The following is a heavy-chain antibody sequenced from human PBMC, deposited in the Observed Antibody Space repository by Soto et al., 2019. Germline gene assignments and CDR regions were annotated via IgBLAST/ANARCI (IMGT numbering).Heavy chain of an antibody. Sequence: QVQLVESGGGVVQPGRSLRLSCAASGFPFTSYGMHWVREGPDKGLEWVAIISYDGSDKYYADSVKGRFTMSRDNSKNTLYLQMNSLRPEDTALYYCVGGQYYFDYRGQGTLVIVFS. V-gene: IGHV3-30*03. CDR2: ISYDGSDK. CDR1: GFPFTSYG. D-gene: IGHD3-10*01. J-gene: IGHJ4*02. CDR3: VGGQYYFDY.